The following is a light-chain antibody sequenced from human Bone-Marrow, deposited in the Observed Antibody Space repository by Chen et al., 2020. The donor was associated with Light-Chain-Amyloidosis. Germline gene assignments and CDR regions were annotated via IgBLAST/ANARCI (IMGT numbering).Light chain of an antibody. CDR2: SNT. CDR3: QSYDDSLRDYV. V-gene: IGLV1-40*01. J-gene: IGLJ1*01. Sequence: QSVLAQPPSVSGTPGQRVTISCTGSSSNLGTGYDVHWYQQLPGTAPKLVIRSNTILPAGVSDRFSGSRSGTSASLAITGLQAVDEAIYYCQSYDDSLRDYVFGTGTKVTVL. CDR1: SSNLGTGYD.